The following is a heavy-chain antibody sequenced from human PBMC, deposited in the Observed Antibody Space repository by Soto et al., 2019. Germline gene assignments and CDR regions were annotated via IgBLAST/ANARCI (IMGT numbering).Heavy chain of an antibody. Sequence: ASVKVSCKASGYTFTSYGISWVRQAPGQGLEWMGWISAYNGNTNYAQKLQGRVTMTTDTSTSTAYMELRSLRSDDTAVYYCARDIPRFGELLYGAYYYYYGIDVWGQGTTVTVSS. J-gene: IGHJ6*02. V-gene: IGHV1-18*01. CDR3: ARDIPRFGELLYGAYYYYYGIDV. CDR1: GYTFTSYG. CDR2: ISAYNGNT. D-gene: IGHD3-10*01.